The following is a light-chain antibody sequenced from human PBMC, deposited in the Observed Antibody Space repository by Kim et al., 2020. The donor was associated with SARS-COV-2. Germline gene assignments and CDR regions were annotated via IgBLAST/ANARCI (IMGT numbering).Light chain of an antibody. J-gene: IGKJ5*01. CDR3: QQYKSAPIT. CDR1: QGISNY. Sequence: ASVGDRVTITCRARQGISNYLAWYQQKPGKVPKLLIYAASTLQSGVPSRFSGSGSGTDFTLTISSLQPEDVATYYCQQYKSAPITFGQGTRLEIK. V-gene: IGKV1-27*01. CDR2: AAS.